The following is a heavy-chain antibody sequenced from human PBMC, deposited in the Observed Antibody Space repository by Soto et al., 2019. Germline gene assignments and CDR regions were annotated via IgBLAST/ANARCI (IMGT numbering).Heavy chain of an antibody. D-gene: IGHD1-7*01. CDR1: GFAVSSNY. V-gene: IGHV3-66*01. CDR2: IHSGGDT. Sequence: EVQLVESGGDLVQPGGSLRLSCAASGFAVSSNYMTWVRQAPGKGLEWVSVIHSGGDTHYADSVRGRFTISRDNSKNTLYLQMNRLRAEDTAVYYCARGRTGTTYGGMDVWGRGTTVTVSS. CDR3: ARGRTGTTYGGMDV. J-gene: IGHJ6*02.